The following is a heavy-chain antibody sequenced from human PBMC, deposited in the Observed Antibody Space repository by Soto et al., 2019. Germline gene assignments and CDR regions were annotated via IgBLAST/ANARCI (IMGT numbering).Heavy chain of an antibody. V-gene: IGHV1-69*01. D-gene: IGHD6-13*01. CDR3: ARGAIHGSSWYFWFDP. J-gene: IGHJ5*02. Sequence: QVQLVQSGAEVRMPGSSVKVSCKASGGTFSTYPINWVRQAPGQGLEWMGGIIPLFGTTNHAQKFKGRVTITADESTSTAYMELSSLRAADAAVYFCARGAIHGSSWYFWFDPWGQGTLVTVSS. CDR1: GGTFSTYP. CDR2: IIPLFGTT.